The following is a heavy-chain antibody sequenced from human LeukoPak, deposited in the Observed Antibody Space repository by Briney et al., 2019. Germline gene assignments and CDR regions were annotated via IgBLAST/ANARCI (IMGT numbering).Heavy chain of an antibody. Sequence: GGPLRLSCAASGFTFSTYGMSWVRQAPGKGLEWVSAISGSGGSTNYADSVKGRFTISRDNSKNTLYLQMNSLRAEDTAVYYCTRDVNYDFWSGMKYYFDYWGQGTLVTVSS. CDR3: TRDVNYDFWSGMKYYFDY. CDR2: ISGSGGST. V-gene: IGHV3-23*01. CDR1: GFTFSTYG. D-gene: IGHD3-3*01. J-gene: IGHJ4*02.